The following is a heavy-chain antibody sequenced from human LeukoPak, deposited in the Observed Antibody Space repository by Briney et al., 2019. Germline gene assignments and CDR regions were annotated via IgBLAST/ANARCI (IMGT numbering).Heavy chain of an antibody. D-gene: IGHD1-26*01. CDR1: GFTFSSYW. CDR2: INSDGSST. CDR3: ASAIVGATFYYYGMDV. J-gene: IGHJ6*02. Sequence: GGSLRLSCAASGFTFSSYWMPWVRQAPGKGLVWVSRINSDGSSTSYADSVKGRFTISRDNAKNTLYLQMNSLRAEDTAVYYCASAIVGATFYYYGMDVWGQGTTVTVSS. V-gene: IGHV3-74*01.